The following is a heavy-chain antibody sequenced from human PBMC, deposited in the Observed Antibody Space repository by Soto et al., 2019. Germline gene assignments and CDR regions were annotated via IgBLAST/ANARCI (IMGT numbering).Heavy chain of an antibody. J-gene: IGHJ3*02. CDR2: ISAYNGNT. D-gene: IGHD3-3*01. CDR3: ARETYYYFWSCYYRGNSDAFDI. Sequence: ASVKVSCKASGYTFTSYGISWVLQSPLQGLEGMGCISAYNGNTNYAQKLQGRVTMTTDTSTSTAYMELRSLRSDDTAVYYCARETYYYFWSCYYRGNSDAFDIWGQGTMVTVSS. CDR1: GYTFTSYG. V-gene: IGHV1-18*01.